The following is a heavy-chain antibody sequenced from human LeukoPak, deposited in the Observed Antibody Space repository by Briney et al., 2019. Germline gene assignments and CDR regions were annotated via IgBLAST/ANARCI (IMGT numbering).Heavy chain of an antibody. V-gene: IGHV3-53*01. Sequence: GGSLRLSCAASGFTVSSNYMSWVRQAPGKGLEWVSVIYSGGSTYYADSVKGRFTISRDNSKNTLHLQMNSLRAEDTAVYYCARDKYGDWSYFDYWGQGTLVTVSP. CDR2: IYSGGST. CDR3: ARDKYGDWSYFDY. CDR1: GFTVSSNY. J-gene: IGHJ4*02. D-gene: IGHD4-17*01.